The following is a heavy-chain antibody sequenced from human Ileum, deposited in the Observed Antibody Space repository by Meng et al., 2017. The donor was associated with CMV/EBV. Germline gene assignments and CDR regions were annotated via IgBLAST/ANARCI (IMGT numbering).Heavy chain of an antibody. CDR3: TRTDIASAGFN. Sequence: GESLKISCAASGFTFSSYWRTWVRQAPGKGLEWVANIKQDGSEKYYVDSVKGRFTISRDNAKNSLYLQMNSLRVEDTAVYYCTRTDIASAGFNWGQGTLVNVSS. J-gene: IGHJ1*01. D-gene: IGHD6-13*01. CDR1: GFTFSSYW. CDR2: IKQDGSEK. V-gene: IGHV3-7*01.